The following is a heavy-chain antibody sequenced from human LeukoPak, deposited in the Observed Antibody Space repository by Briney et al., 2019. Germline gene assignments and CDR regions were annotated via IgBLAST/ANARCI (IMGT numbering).Heavy chain of an antibody. CDR1: GFTFSSYS. Sequence: QPWRSLRLSCAASGFTFSSYSMHWVRQAPGKGLEWVANILYDGSHEFYADSVKGRFTISRDNSKNTLYLQINSLKTEDTAVYFCAKEGRWLDSWGQGTLVTVSS. V-gene: IGHV3-30*04. CDR2: ILYDGSHE. CDR3: AKEGRWLDS. D-gene: IGHD4-23*01. J-gene: IGHJ4*02.